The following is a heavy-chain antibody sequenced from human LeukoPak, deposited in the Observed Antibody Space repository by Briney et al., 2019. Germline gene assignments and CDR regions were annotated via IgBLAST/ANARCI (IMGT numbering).Heavy chain of an antibody. CDR3: ARLIGSSTVADY. Sequence: SETLSLTCTVSGGSISSYYWSWIRQPPGRGLEWIGYIYYSGITNYNPSLKSRVTISVDTSKNQFFLKLGSVTAADTAVYYCARLIGSSTVADYWGQGTLVTVSS. V-gene: IGHV4-59*08. CDR2: IYYSGIT. D-gene: IGHD1-14*01. CDR1: GGSISSYY. J-gene: IGHJ4*02.